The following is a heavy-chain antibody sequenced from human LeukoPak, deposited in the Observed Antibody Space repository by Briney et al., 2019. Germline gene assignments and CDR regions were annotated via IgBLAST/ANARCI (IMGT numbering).Heavy chain of an antibody. V-gene: IGHV1-46*01. D-gene: IGHD1-26*01. Sequence: ASVKVSCKASGYTFTSYYMHWVRQAPGQGLEWMGIINPSGGSTSYAQKFQGRATMTRDMSTSTVYMELSSLRSEDTAVYYCARERFSGSYYMDVWGKGTTVTVSS. CDR1: GYTFTSYY. CDR2: INPSGGST. J-gene: IGHJ6*03. CDR3: ARERFSGSYYMDV.